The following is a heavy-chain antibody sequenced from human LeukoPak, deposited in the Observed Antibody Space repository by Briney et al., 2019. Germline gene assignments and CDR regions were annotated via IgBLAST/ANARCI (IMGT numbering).Heavy chain of an antibody. J-gene: IGHJ4*02. D-gene: IGHD1-7*01. CDR1: GGSISSYY. Sequence: SETLSLTCTVSGGSISSYYWSWIRQPPGKGLEWIGYIYFSGSTNYNPSLKSRATMSVDTSKSQFSLKLSSVIAADTAVYYCARVKTNWNYGPFDYWGQGTLVTVSS. CDR3: ARVKTNWNYGPFDY. CDR2: IYFSGST. V-gene: IGHV4-59*12.